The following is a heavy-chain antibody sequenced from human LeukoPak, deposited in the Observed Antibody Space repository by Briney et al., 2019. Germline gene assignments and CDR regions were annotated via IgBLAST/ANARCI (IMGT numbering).Heavy chain of an antibody. D-gene: IGHD5-12*01. CDR1: GFTFSSYA. J-gene: IGHJ4*02. Sequence: GGSLRLSCAASGFTFSSYAMTWVRQAPGKGLEWVSSITVSGLTTYYADSVKGRFTISRDNSKSTLFLQMNSLRAEDTAVYYCAKDSNSGYDSYYFDYWGQGTLVTVSS. CDR2: ITVSGLTT. V-gene: IGHV3-23*01. CDR3: AKDSNSGYDSYYFDY.